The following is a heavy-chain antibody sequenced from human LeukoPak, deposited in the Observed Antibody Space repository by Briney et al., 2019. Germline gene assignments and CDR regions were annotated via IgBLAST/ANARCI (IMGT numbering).Heavy chain of an antibody. CDR3: ARDFTYDYDTSGNDAFDI. CDR2: IHTSGST. Sequence: SETLSLTCTVSGGSISSGSYYWSWIRQPAGKGLEWLRRIHTSGSTNYSPSLKTRVTISIDTFKNQFSLKLSSVTAAETAVYYCARDFTYDYDTSGNDAFDIWGQGTMVTVSS. CDR1: GGSISSGSYY. J-gene: IGHJ3*02. D-gene: IGHD3-22*01. V-gene: IGHV4-61*02.